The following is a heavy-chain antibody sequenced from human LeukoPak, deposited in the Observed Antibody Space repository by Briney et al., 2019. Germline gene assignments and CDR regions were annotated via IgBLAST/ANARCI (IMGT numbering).Heavy chain of an antibody. D-gene: IGHD3-3*01. CDR1: GFTFSNAW. CDR2: IKSKTDGGTT. J-gene: IGHJ4*02. Sequence: GGSLRLACAASGFTFSNAWMSWVRQAPGKGLEWVGRIKSKTDGGTTDYAAPVKGRFTISRDDSKNTLYLQMNSLRAEDTAVYYCAKREYYELGKLDYWGQGTLVTVSS. V-gene: IGHV3-15*01. CDR3: AKREYYELGKLDY.